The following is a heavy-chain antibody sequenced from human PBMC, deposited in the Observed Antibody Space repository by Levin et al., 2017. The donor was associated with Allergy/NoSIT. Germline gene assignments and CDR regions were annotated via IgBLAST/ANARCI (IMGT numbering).Heavy chain of an antibody. CDR3: ARSRGYFDY. CDR1: GFTFGSYS. V-gene: IGHV3-23*01. D-gene: IGHD3-10*01. Sequence: GESLKISCAASGFTFGSYSMGWVRQAPGKGLKWVSTITSGGDSTYYADSVKGRFTTSRDNSKDTLYLQMNSLRVEDTAIYYCARSRGYFDYWGQGTLVTVSS. J-gene: IGHJ4*02. CDR2: ITSGGDST.